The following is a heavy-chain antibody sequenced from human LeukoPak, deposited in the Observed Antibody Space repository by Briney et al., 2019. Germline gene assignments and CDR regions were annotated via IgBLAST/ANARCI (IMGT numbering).Heavy chain of an antibody. D-gene: IGHD2-8*01. CDR1: GFTFSDYY. V-gene: IGHV3-21*01. Sequence: GGSLRLSCAASGFTFSDYYMNWVRQAPGKGLEWVSTISSSSIYIYYADSVKGRFTISRDNAKNSLYLQMNSLRDEDTGVYYCARGQYGDYWGQGTLVTVSS. CDR2: ISSSSIYI. CDR3: ARGQYGDY. J-gene: IGHJ4*02.